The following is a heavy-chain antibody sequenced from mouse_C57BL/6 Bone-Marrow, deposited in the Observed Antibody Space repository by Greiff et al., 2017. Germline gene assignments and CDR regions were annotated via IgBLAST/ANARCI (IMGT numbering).Heavy chain of an antibody. CDR2: IRNKANGYTT. D-gene: IGHD2-1*01. CDR1: GFTFTDYY. J-gene: IGHJ4*01. V-gene: IGHV7-3*01. CDR3: ARWICYGNYGAMDY. Sequence: EVQLVESGGGLVQPGGSLSLSCAASGFTFTDYYMSWVRQPPGKALEWLGFIRNKANGYTTEYSASVKGRFSISRDNAQSVLYLEMNALRAEDSATYDCARWICYGNYGAMDYWGQGTSVTVSS.